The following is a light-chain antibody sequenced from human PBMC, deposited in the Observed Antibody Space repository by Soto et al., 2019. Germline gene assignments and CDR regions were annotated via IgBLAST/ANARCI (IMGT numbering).Light chain of an antibody. CDR1: QSLIYRDGNTY. V-gene: IGKV2-30*01. Sequence: VLTQSPLSLSVTLGQPASLSCRSSQSLIYRDGNTYLNWFHQRPGQSPRRLMYRVSNRDSGVPDRLSGSGSGTDFTLTISRVEAEDVGVYYCIHGTHWPELTFGGGTKVEIK. CDR3: IHGTHWPELT. CDR2: RVS. J-gene: IGKJ4*01.